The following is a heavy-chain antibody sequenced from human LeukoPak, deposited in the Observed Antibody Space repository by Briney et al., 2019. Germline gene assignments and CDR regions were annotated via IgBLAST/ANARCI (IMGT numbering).Heavy chain of an antibody. J-gene: IGHJ6*02. D-gene: IGHD2-21*01. CDR1: GGSISSSSYY. Sequence: NPSETLSLTCTVSGGSISSSSYYWGWIRQPPGKGLEWIGSIYYSGSTYYNPSLKSRVTISVDTSKNQFSLKLSSVTAADTAVYYCARPHISYYYGMDVWGQGTTVTVSS. CDR3: ARPHISYYYGMDV. V-gene: IGHV4-39*01. CDR2: IYYSGST.